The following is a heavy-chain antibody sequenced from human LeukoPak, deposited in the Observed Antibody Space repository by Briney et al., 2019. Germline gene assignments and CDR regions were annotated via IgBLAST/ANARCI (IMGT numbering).Heavy chain of an antibody. CDR3: ARVICTGGSCFQNDY. CDR2: INSGATSE. CDR1: GFIFSNFE. D-gene: IGHD2-8*02. J-gene: IGHJ4*02. Sequence: GGSLRLSCTASGFIFSNFEMNRVRQSPGKGLQWVAYINSGATSEYYADSVKGRFTISRDDAKNSLYLQMNSLGVQDTAIYYCARVICTGGSCFQNDYWGQGTLVTVSS. V-gene: IGHV3-48*03.